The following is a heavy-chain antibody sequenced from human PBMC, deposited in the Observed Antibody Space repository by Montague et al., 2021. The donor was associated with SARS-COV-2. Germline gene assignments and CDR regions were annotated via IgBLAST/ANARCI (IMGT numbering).Heavy chain of an antibody. Sequence: SETLSLTCTVSGGSISSNFWSWIRQPPGKGLEWIGYIYYSGSTNYNPSLKSRVTISVDTSEKQFSLQLSSVTAADTAVYYCARTRGYDPLLDFWGQGTLVTVSS. D-gene: IGHD5-12*01. CDR1: GGSISSNF. J-gene: IGHJ4*02. V-gene: IGHV4-59*01. CDR3: ARTRGYDPLLDF. CDR2: IYYSGST.